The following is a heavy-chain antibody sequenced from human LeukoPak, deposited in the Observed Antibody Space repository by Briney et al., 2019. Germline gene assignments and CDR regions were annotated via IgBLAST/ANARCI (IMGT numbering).Heavy chain of an antibody. CDR1: GFTFSSYW. CDR2: INSDGSYT. J-gene: IGHJ4*02. D-gene: IGHD3-22*01. V-gene: IGHV3-74*01. Sequence: GGSLRLSCAASGFTFSSYWMHWVRQAPGKGLVWVSRINSDGSYTSYAASVKGRFTISRDNAKNTLYLQMNSLRAEDTAVYYCAKDRYYYDSSGYPDYWGQGTLVTVSS. CDR3: AKDRYYYDSSGYPDY.